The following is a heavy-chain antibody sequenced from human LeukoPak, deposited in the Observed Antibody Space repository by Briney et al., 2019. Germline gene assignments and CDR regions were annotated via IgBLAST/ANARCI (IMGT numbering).Heavy chain of an antibody. Sequence: ASVKVSCKASGYTFTSYDINWVRQATGQGLEWMGWMNPNSGNTGYAQKFQGRVTITRNTSISTAYMELSSLRSEDTAVYYCAGGEMYQPLLLGYWGQGTLVTVSS. CDR3: AGGEMYQPLLLGY. J-gene: IGHJ4*02. D-gene: IGHD2-2*01. CDR2: MNPNSGNT. V-gene: IGHV1-8*03. CDR1: GYTFTSYD.